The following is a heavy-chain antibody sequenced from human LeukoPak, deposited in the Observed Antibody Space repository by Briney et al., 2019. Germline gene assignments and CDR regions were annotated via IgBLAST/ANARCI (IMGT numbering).Heavy chain of an antibody. V-gene: IGHV1-2*02. CDR3: ARGELLVDY. D-gene: IGHD3-10*01. CDR1: GYPFTDQF. J-gene: IGHJ4*02. CDR2: INPNSGET. Sequence: ASVRVFCKASGYPFTDQFINWVRQAPGRGLEWMGWINPNSGETNYEQRFQGRVTMTRDTSISTAYMDLTRLASDDTAVYYCARGELLVDYWGQGTLVTVSS.